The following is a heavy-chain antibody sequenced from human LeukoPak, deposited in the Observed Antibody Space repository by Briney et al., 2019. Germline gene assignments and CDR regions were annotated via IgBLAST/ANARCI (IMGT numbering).Heavy chain of an antibody. D-gene: IGHD3-3*01. Sequence: ASVKVSCKASGYTFTGYYMHWVRQAPGQGLEWMGWINPNSGGTNYAQKFQGRVTMTRDTSISTAYMELSRLRSDDTAVYYCASASADYDFWSGSKSEFWFDPWAREPWSPSPQ. V-gene: IGHV1-2*02. CDR3: ASASADYDFWSGSKSEFWFDP. CDR1: GYTFTGYY. CDR2: INPNSGGT. J-gene: IGHJ5*02.